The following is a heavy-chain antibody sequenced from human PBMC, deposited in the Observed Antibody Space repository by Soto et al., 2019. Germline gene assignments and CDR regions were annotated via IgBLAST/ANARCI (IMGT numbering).Heavy chain of an antibody. CDR1: GDSITSINNY. CDR2: IYYDGST. CDR3: TTVVIPGSRYMDFAP. V-gene: IGHV4-39*01. Sequence: PSETLSLTCTVSGDSITSINNYWGWIRQPPGMGLEWIANIYYDGSTFYNPSLKSRVAMSIDTSKNQFSLNLTSVTATDTAVYYCTTVVIPGSRYMDFAPGGQGISVTVSS. D-gene: IGHD2-21*01. J-gene: IGHJ5*02.